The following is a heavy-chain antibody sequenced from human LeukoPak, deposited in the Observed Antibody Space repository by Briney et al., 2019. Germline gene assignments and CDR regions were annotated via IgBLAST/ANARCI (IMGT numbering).Heavy chain of an antibody. CDR1: GGSISSGSYY. D-gene: IGHD5-24*01. CDR2: IYTSGST. J-gene: IGHJ4*02. CDR3: ARVRYIPREDE. V-gene: IGHV4-61*02. Sequence: PSQTLSLTCTVSGGSISSGSYYWSWIRQPAGKGLEWIGRIYTSGSTNYNPSLKSRVTISVDTSKNQFSLKLSSVTAADTAVYYCARVRYIPREDEWGQGTLVTVSS.